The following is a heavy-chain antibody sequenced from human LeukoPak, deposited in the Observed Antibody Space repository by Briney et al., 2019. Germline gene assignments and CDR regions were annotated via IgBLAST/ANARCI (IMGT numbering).Heavy chain of an antibody. D-gene: IGHD2-15*01. CDR1: GFTVSGSY. Sequence: GGSLRLSCAASGFTVSGSYMNWVRQAPGKGLEWVSIIYSGGSTYYADSVKGRFTISRDNAKNSLYLQMNSLRAEDTAVYYCARAIRIVVVVAATPVAFDYWGQGTLVTVSS. CDR2: IYSGGST. J-gene: IGHJ4*02. CDR3: ARAIRIVVVVAATPVAFDY. V-gene: IGHV3-53*01.